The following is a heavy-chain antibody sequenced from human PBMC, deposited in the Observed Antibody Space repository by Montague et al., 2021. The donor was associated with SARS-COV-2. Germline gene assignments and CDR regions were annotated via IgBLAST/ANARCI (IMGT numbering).Heavy chain of an antibody. J-gene: IGHJ4*02. Sequence: QSGAEVKKPGESLKISCKGSGYSFTSYWIGWVCQMPGKGLEWMGIIYPGDSDTRYSPSFQGQVTISADKSISTAYLQWSSLKASDTAMYYCARHLIDDSSGYYYGDYWGQGTLVTVSS. CDR1: GYSFTSYW. CDR3: ARHLIDDSSGYYYGDY. V-gene: IGHV5-51*01. CDR2: IYPGDSDT. D-gene: IGHD3-22*01.